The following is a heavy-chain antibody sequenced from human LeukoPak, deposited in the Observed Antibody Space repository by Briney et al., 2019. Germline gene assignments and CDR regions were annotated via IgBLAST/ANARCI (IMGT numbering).Heavy chain of an antibody. D-gene: IGHD5-24*01. Sequence: GGSLRLSCAASGFTFNSYAMSWVRQAPGKGLEWVSAIVGDTVTFYTDSVKGRFTISRDNSRNTLYLQMNSLRAEDTAVYYCARGAGYNYPYYFDYWGQGTLVTVSS. V-gene: IGHV3-23*01. J-gene: IGHJ4*02. CDR2: IVGDTVT. CDR1: GFTFNSYA. CDR3: ARGAGYNYPYYFDY.